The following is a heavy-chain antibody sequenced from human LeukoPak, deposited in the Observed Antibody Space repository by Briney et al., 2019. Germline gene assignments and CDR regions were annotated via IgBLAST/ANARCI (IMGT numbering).Heavy chain of an antibody. Sequence: GGSLRLSCAASGFTFRLYSMNWVRQAPGKGLEWLSYISGSTRTTYDADSVKGRFSISRDNAKNLLYLQMNSLGVEYTAVYYCARSITMAVENAFDIWGQGTMVTVSS. V-gene: IGHV3-48*04. D-gene: IGHD3-10*01. CDR1: GFTFRLYS. J-gene: IGHJ3*02. CDR3: ARSITMAVENAFDI. CDR2: ISGSTRTT.